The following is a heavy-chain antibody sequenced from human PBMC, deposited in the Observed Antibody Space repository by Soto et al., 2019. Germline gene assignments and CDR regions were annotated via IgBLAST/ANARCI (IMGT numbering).Heavy chain of an antibody. CDR3: ATVNLGSANMAQKTGLPDY. D-gene: IGHD7-27*01. CDR2: FDPEDGET. CDR1: GYTLTELS. V-gene: IGHV1-24*01. Sequence: GASVKVSCKVSGYTLTELSMHWVRQAPGKGLEWMGGFDPEDGETIYAQKFQGRVTMTEDTSTDTAYMELSSLRSEDTAVYYCATVNLGSANMAQKTGLPDYWGQGTLVTVSS. J-gene: IGHJ4*02.